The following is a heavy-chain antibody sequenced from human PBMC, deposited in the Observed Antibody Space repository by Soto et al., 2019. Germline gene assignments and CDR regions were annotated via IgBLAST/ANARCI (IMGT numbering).Heavy chain of an antibody. Sequence: ASVTVSCQASGSTFTSSGISWVRQAPGQGLEWMGWISTYNGDTNYAQTFQGRVTMTTDTSTSTVHMEVRSLRDEDTAVYFCVRDRDLDRDMVHGDFWGQGTLVTVSS. CDR3: VRDRDLDRDMVHGDF. J-gene: IGHJ4*01. D-gene: IGHD5-18*01. CDR1: GSTFTSSG. V-gene: IGHV1-18*01. CDR2: ISTYNGDT.